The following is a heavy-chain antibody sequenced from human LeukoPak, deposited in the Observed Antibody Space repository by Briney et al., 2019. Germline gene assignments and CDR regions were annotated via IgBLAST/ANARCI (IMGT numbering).Heavy chain of an antibody. Sequence: PSQTLSLTCTVSGGSISSYYWSWIRQPPGKGLEWIGEINHSGSTNYNPSLKSRVTISVDTSKNQFSLKLSSVTAADTAVYYCARGPGGYSYGIIHLNFDYWGQGTLVTVSS. J-gene: IGHJ4*02. CDR2: INHSGST. V-gene: IGHV4-34*01. CDR1: GGSISSYY. CDR3: ARGPGGYSYGIIHLNFDY. D-gene: IGHD5-18*01.